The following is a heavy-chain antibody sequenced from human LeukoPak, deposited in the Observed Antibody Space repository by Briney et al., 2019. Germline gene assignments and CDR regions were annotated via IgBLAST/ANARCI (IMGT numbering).Heavy chain of an antibody. CDR1: GYTFTSYG. CDR2: ISAYNGNT. J-gene: IGHJ5*02. Sequence: GASVKVSCKASGYTFTSYGISWVRQAPGQGLEWMGWISAYNGNTNYAQKLQGRVTMTTDTSTSTAYMELSRLRSEDTAVYYCAVGLRSVWLRENWFDPWGQGTLVTVSS. CDR3: AVGLRSVWLRENWFDP. D-gene: IGHD3-22*01. V-gene: IGHV1-18*01.